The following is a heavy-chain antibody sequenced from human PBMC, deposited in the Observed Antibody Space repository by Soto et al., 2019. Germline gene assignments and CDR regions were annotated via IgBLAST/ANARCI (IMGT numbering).Heavy chain of an antibody. CDR2: ISSSSSYI. D-gene: IGHD6-19*01. CDR1: GFTFSSYS. CDR3: ARGPTSQWLVLYYFDY. J-gene: IGHJ4*02. Sequence: PGGSLRLSCAASGFTFSSYSMNWVRQAPGKGLEWVSSISSSSSYIYYADSVKGRFTISRDNAKNSLYLQMNSLRAEDTAVYYCARGPTSQWLVLYYFDYWGQGTLVTVSS. V-gene: IGHV3-21*01.